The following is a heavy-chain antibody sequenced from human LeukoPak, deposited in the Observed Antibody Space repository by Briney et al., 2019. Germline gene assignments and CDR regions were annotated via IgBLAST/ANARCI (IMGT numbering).Heavy chain of an antibody. D-gene: IGHD6-19*01. V-gene: IGHV3-30*03. J-gene: IGHJ3*02. Sequence: GGSLRLSCAASGFTFSSYGMHWVRQAPGKGLEWVAAISYDGSNKYYADSVKGRFTISRDNSKNTLYLQMNGLRAEDTAVYYCAHPVAGTRTAFDIWGQGTMVTVSS. CDR2: ISYDGSNK. CDR3: AHPVAGTRTAFDI. CDR1: GFTFSSYG.